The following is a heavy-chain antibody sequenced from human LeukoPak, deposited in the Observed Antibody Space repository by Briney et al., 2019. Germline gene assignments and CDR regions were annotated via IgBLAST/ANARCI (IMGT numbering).Heavy chain of an antibody. D-gene: IGHD6-19*01. CDR1: GGSISSYY. J-gene: IGHJ6*03. CDR3: ARDRGIAVAGRNYYYYYYMDV. CDR2: IYTSGST. Sequence: SETLSLTCTVSGGSISSYYWSWIRQPAGKGLEWIGRIYTSGSTNYNPSLKSRVTMSVDTSKNQFSLKLSSVTAADTAVYYCARDRGIAVAGRNYYYYYYMDVRGKGTTVTISS. V-gene: IGHV4-4*07.